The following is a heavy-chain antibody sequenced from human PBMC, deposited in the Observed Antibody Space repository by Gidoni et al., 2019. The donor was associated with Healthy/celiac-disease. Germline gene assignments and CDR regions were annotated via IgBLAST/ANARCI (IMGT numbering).Heavy chain of an antibody. J-gene: IGHJ4*02. CDR2: ISGSGGST. CDR1: GFPFRSYA. Sequence: EVPLLESGGGLFQPGGSLRLSCAASGFPFRSYAMSWVRQAPGKGLEWVSAISGSGGSTYYADSVKGRFTISRDNSKNTLYLQMNSLRAEDTAVYYCAKETYGVDTPFDYWGQGTLVTVSS. V-gene: IGHV3-23*01. CDR3: AKETYGVDTPFDY. D-gene: IGHD5-18*01.